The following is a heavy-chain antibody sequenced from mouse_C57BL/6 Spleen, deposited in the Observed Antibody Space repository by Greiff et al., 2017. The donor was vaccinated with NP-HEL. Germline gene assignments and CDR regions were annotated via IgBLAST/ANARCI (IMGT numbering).Heavy chain of an antibody. CDR1: GFTFSDYY. D-gene: IGHD4-1*01. V-gene: IGHV5-16*01. CDR3: AREETGTLAY. CDR2: INYDGSST. Sequence: EVQVVESEGGLVQPGSSMKLSCTASGFTFSDYYMAWVRQVPEKGLEWVANINYDGSSTYYLDSLKSRFIISRDNAKNILYLQMSSLKSEDTATYYCAREETGTLAYWGQGTLVTVSA. J-gene: IGHJ3*01.